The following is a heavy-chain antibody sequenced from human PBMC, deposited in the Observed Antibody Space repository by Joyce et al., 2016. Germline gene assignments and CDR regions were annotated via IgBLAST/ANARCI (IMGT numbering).Heavy chain of an antibody. D-gene: IGHD3-10*01. Sequence: QVQLQQSGPGLVRPSETLSLTCAVSGYSISSGYSWGWIRQPPGKGLEWIGVVNPDGSTSYNPSLKSRVTRARDTAKNQFSLNLTSVSAADTAVYYCARGVHYWGQGTLVTVSS. J-gene: IGHJ4*02. CDR2: VNPDGST. CDR3: ARGVHY. V-gene: IGHV4-38-2*01. CDR1: GYSISSGYS.